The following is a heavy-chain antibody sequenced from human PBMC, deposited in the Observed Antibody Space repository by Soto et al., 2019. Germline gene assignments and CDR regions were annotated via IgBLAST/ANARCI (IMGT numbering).Heavy chain of an antibody. CDR2: MNPNSGNT. Sequence: ASVKVSCKASGYTFTSYDINWVRQATGQGLEWMGWMNPNSGNTGYAQKFQGRVTMTRNTSISTAYMELSSLRSEDTAVYYCARHKQDIVVVVAATNYYYYMDVWRKGTTVSVSS. D-gene: IGHD2-15*01. J-gene: IGHJ6*03. V-gene: IGHV1-8*01. CDR1: GYTFTSYD. CDR3: ARHKQDIVVVVAATNYYYYMDV.